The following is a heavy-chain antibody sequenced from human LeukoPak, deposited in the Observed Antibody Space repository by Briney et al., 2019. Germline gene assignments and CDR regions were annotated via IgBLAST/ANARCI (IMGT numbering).Heavy chain of an antibody. CDR2: IKQEGSEK. CDR3: AREYTPHYYDSSGKFDY. CDR1: GFTFSSYL. D-gene: IGHD3-22*01. J-gene: IGHJ4*02. Sequence: PGGSLRLSCAASGFTFSSYLMSWVRQAPGKGLEWGANIKQEGSEKYYVDSVKGRFTSSRDNAKNSLYLQMNSLRAEDTAVYYCAREYTPHYYDSSGKFDYWGQGTLVTVSS. V-gene: IGHV3-7*01.